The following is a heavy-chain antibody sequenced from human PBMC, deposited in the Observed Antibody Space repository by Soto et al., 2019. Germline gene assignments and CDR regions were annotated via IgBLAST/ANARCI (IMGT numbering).Heavy chain of an antibody. D-gene: IGHD3-16*01. V-gene: IGHV3-23*01. Sequence: GGSLSLSCAASGFTFSSYAMSWVRQAPGKGLEWVSYISASGSSTYYADSVKGRFTISRDNAKNSLYLQMNSLRPEDTAIYYCAKDHWGSYSGQGALVTVSS. CDR2: ISASGSST. CDR3: AKDHWGSY. CDR1: GFTFSSYA. J-gene: IGHJ4*02.